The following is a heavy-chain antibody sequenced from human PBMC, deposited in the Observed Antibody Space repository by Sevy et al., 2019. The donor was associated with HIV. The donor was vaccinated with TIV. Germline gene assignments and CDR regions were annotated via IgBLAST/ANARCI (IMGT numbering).Heavy chain of an antibody. CDR2: ISSSGNTI. J-gene: IGHJ3*02. D-gene: IGHD3-22*01. V-gene: IGHV3-11*01. Sequence: EGSLRLSCAASGFTFSDYYMSWIRQAPGKGLEWVSYISSSGNTIYYADSVKGRFTISRDNAKNSPYLQMNSLRAEETAVYYCARGGGTYYYDSSGYYSRAFDIWGQGTMVTVSS. CDR1: GFTFSDYY. CDR3: ARGGGTYYYDSSGYYSRAFDI.